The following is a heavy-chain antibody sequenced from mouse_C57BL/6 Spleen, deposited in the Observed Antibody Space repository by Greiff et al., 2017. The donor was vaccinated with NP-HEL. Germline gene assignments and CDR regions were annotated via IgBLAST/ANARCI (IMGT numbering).Heavy chain of an antibody. CDR2: IDPETGGT. D-gene: IGHD1-1*01. CDR1: GYTFTDYE. V-gene: IGHV1-15*01. J-gene: IGHJ2*01. CDR3: TDYYGSSLFDY. Sequence: QVQLKESGAELVRPGASVTLSCKASGYTFTDYEMHWVKQTPVHGLEWIGAIDPETGGTAYNQKFKGKAILTADKSSSTAYMELRSLTSEDSAVYYCTDYYGSSLFDYWGQGTTLTVSS.